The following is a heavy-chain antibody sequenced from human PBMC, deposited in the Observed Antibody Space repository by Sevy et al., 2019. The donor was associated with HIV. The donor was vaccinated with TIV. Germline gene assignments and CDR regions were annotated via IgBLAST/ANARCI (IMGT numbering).Heavy chain of an antibody. CDR1: GFTFRSYA. CDR2: ISGSGGST. V-gene: IGHV3-23*01. J-gene: IGHJ4*02. Sequence: GGSLRLSCAGSGFTFRSYAMSWVRQAPGKGLEWVSGISGSGGSTYYADSVKGRFTISRDNSKNTLYLQMNSLRAEDTAVYYCEKEIRDARGYSGHGDYFDYWGQGTRVTVSS. CDR3: EKEIRDARGYSGHGDYFDY. D-gene: IGHD5-12*01.